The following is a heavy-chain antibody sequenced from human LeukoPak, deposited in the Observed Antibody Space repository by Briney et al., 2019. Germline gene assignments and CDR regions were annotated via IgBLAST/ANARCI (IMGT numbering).Heavy chain of an antibody. CDR3: ARQFQSYYYYYMDV. CDR1: GFTFSSYA. Sequence: GGSLRLSCAASGFTFSSYAMSWVRQAPGKGLEWVSVIYSGGSTYYADSVKGRFTISRDNSKNTLYLQMNSLRAEDTAVYYCARQFQSYYYYYMDVWGKGTTVTVSS. J-gene: IGHJ6*03. CDR2: IYSGGST. V-gene: IGHV3-66*04.